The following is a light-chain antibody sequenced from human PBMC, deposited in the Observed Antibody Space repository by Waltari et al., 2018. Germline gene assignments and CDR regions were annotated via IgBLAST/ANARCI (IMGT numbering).Light chain of an antibody. CDR1: RSLAHSDGNTY. J-gene: IGKJ1*01. CDR2: KVS. V-gene: IGKV2-30*02. CDR3: LHATFWPWT. Sequence: DVVVTQSPLSLPVTLGQPASVSCRSSRSLAHSDGNTYLSWFHQRPGQSPRRLIYKVSNRDSGVPDRFRGSGSGTDFTLKINRVEAEDVGLYYCLHATFWPWTFGQGTKVEI.